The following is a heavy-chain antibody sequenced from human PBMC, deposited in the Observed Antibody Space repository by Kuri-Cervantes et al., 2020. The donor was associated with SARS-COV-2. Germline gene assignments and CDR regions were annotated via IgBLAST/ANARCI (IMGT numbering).Heavy chain of an antibody. CDR2: IYISGST. CDR1: GDSISSYY. J-gene: IGHJ4*02. CDR3: SGGYTGWISN. D-gene: IGHD2-2*03. Sequence: GSLRLSCTGSGDSISSYYCSWIRQPAGKGLEWIGRIYISGSTNYNPSLESRVTMSIDTSRNQFSLRLSSVTAADTAVYYCSGGYTGWISNWGQGTLVTVSS. V-gene: IGHV4-4*07.